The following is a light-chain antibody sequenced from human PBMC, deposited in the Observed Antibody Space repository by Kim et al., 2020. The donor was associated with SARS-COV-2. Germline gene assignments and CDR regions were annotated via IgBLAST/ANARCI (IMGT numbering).Light chain of an antibody. V-gene: IGKV1-39*01. CDR2: AAS. CDR1: QNINSL. J-gene: IGKJ2*01. Sequence: DIQMTQSPSSLPASVGDRVTITCRASQNINSLLAWYQQKPGRAPHLLIYAASTLQGGVPSRFSGSGSGTDFTLTILSLQPEDFATYYCQQGYSVPYTFGQGTKVDIK. CDR3: QQGYSVPYT.